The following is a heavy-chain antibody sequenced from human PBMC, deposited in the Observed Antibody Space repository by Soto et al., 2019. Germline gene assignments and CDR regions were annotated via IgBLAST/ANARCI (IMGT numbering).Heavy chain of an antibody. CDR2: IYYDGST. J-gene: IGHJ3*02. CDR3: AWSHCFWGAFDI. CDR1: GGSISSSHYF. Sequence: QLQLQDSGPGLVKPSETLSLTCTVSGGSISSSHYFWGWIRQPPGKGLEWIASIYYDGSTQYNPSLKSRGTISVDTSKNQVFMKLSSVTAADTAVYYCAWSHCFWGAFDIWGQGTIVTVSS. D-gene: IGHD7-27*01. V-gene: IGHV4-39*01.